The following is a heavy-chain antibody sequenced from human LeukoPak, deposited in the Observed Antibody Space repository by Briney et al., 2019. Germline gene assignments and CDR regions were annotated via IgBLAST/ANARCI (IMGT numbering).Heavy chain of an antibody. CDR3: ARDLADDFDSSAINWFDP. J-gene: IGHJ5*02. CDR2: INPSGGST. V-gene: IGHV1-46*01. CDR1: GYTFTSYY. D-gene: IGHD3-22*01. Sequence: GASVKVSCKASGYTFTSYYMHWVRQAPGQGLEWMGIINPSGGSTSYAQKFQGRVTMTRDTSTSTVYMELTSLRSDDTAVYYCARDLADDFDSSAINWFDPWGPGTLVTVSS.